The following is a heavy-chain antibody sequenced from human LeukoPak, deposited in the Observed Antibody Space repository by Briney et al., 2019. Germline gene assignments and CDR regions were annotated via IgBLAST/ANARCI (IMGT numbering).Heavy chain of an antibody. J-gene: IGHJ6*03. D-gene: IGHD3-3*01. CDR3: AKGSYYDFWSGYYYYYYMDV. V-gene: IGHV3-11*04. CDR1: GFTFSDYY. CDR2: ISSSGSTI. Sequence: PGGSLRLSCAASGFTFSDYYMSWIRQAPGKGLEWVSYISSSGSTIYYADSVKGRFTISRDNAKNSLYLQMNSLRAEDTAVYYCAKGSYYDFWSGYYYYYYMDVWGKGTTVTVSS.